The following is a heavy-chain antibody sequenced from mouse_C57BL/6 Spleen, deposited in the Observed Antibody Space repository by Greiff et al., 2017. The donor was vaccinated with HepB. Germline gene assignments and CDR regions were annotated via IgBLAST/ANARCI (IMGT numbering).Heavy chain of an antibody. CDR1: GYTFTSYW. CDR2: IDPSDSET. D-gene: IGHD3-2*02. CDR3: AREGDSSGYVGY. V-gene: IGHV1-52*01. J-gene: IGHJ2*01. Sequence: QVQLQQPGAVLVRPGSSVKLSCKASGYTFTSYWMHWVKQRPIQGLEWIGNIDPSDSETHYNQKFKDKATLTVDKSSSTAYMQLSSLTSEDSAVYYCAREGDSSGYVGYWGQGTTLTVSS.